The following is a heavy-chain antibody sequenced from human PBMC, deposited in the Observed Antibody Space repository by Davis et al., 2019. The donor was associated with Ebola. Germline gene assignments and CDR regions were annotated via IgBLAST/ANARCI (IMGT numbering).Heavy chain of an antibody. CDR2: IYHSGST. J-gene: IGHJ4*02. D-gene: IGHD5-18*01. V-gene: IGHV4-4*02. CDR3: ARDGGYSYGYYYFDY. CDR1: GGSISSSNW. Sequence: PSETLSLTCAVSGGSISSSNWWSWVRQPPGKGLEWIGEIYHSGSTNYNPSLKSRVTISVDKSKNQFSLKLSSVTAADTAVYYCARDGGYSYGYYYFDYWGQGTLVTVSS.